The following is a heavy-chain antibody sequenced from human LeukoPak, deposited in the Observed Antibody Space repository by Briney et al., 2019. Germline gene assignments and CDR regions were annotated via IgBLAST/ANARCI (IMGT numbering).Heavy chain of an antibody. V-gene: IGHV1-58*02. CDR3: AAGGTYNWNVGGMDV. D-gene: IGHD1-1*01. CDR2: IVVGSGNT. Sequence: TSVKVSCKASGFTFTSSAMQWVRQARGQRLEWIGWIVVGSGNTNYAQKFQERVTITRDMSTSTAYMELSSLRSEDTAVYYCAAGGTYNWNVGGMDVWGQGTTVTVSS. CDR1: GFTFTSSA. J-gene: IGHJ6*02.